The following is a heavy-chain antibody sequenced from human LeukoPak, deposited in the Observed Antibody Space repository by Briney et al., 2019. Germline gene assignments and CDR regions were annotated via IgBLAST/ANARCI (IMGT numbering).Heavy chain of an antibody. V-gene: IGHV3-64D*06. CDR1: GFTFSSYA. Sequence: GGSLRLSCSASGFTFSSYAMHWVRQAPGKGLEYVSAISSNGGSTYYADSVKGRFTISRDNSKNTLYLQMSSLRAEDTAVYYCVKDPGRDYYYYGMDVWGKGPTVTVPS. CDR2: ISSNGGST. J-gene: IGHJ6*04. D-gene: IGHD2-15*01. CDR3: VKDPGRDYYYYGMDV.